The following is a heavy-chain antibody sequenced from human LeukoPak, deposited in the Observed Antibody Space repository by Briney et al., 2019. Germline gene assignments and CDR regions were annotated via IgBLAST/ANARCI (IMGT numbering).Heavy chain of an antibody. CDR1: ELTFSSYA. Sequence: PGGSLRLSCVDSELTFSSYAMHWVRQAPGKGLEWVAVTSYNGSNKYYADSVKGRFTISRDSSRSTLFLQLTSLRAEDTAVFYCARSRGATGFYWVDYWGQGTLVTVSS. V-gene: IGHV3-30-3*01. CDR2: TSYNGSNK. D-gene: IGHD3-22*01. CDR3: ARSRGATGFYWVDY. J-gene: IGHJ4*02.